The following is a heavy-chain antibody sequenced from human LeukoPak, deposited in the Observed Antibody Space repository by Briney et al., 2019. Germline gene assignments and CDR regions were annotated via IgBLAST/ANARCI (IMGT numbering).Heavy chain of an antibody. Sequence: GGSLRLSCAASGFTFSSYSMNWVRQAPGKGLEWVSSISSSSSYIYYADSVKGRFTISRDNAKNSLYLQMNSLRAEDTAVYYCARVGVVPDYYYMDVWGTGTTVTVSS. CDR1: GFTFSSYS. J-gene: IGHJ6*03. CDR2: ISSSSSYI. CDR3: ARVGVVPDYYYMDV. V-gene: IGHV3-21*01. D-gene: IGHD3-3*01.